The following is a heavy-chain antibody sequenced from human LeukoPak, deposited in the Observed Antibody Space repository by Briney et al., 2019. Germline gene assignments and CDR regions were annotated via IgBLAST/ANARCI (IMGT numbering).Heavy chain of an antibody. CDR1: GGIISSSSYY. CDR3: AREGGSSGPSRPPYFDY. V-gene: IGHV4-39*02. Sequence: SETLSLTCTVSGGIISSSSYYWGWIRQPPGKGLEWIGNIYYSGSTYYNSSLKSRVTISLDTSKNQFSLKLSSVTAADTAVYYCAREGGSSGPSRPPYFDYWGQGTLVTVSS. J-gene: IGHJ4*02. D-gene: IGHD3-22*01. CDR2: IYYSGST.